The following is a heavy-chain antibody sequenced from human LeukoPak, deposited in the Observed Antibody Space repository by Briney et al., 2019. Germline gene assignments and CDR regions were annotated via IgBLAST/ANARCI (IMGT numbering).Heavy chain of an antibody. CDR2: IKQDGSEK. V-gene: IGHV3-7*01. D-gene: IGHD6-19*01. CDR1: GFTFSSYW. J-gene: IGHJ4*02. Sequence: GGSLRLSCVASGFTFSSYWMSWVRQAPGKELEWVANIKQDGSEKYYVDSLKGRFTISRDNAKNSLYLQMNSLTDEDTAIYYCARSLRVAVAASYWGQGTLVTVSS. CDR3: ARSLRVAVAASY.